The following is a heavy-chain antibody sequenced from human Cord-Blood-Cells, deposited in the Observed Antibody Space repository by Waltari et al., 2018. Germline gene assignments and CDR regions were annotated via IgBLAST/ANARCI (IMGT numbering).Heavy chain of an antibody. CDR2: INPSGST. CDR1: GGSFSGYY. J-gene: IGHJ2*01. V-gene: IGHV4-34*01. Sequence: QVQLQQWGAGLLKPSETLSLTCAVYGGSFSGYYWSWIRKPPGKGLEWIGEINPSGSTNYNPSLKSRVTISVDTSKNQFSLKLSSVTAADTAVYYCARGRWNIVVVVAALWYFDLWGRGTLVTVSS. CDR3: ARGRWNIVVVVAALWYFDL. D-gene: IGHD2-15*01.